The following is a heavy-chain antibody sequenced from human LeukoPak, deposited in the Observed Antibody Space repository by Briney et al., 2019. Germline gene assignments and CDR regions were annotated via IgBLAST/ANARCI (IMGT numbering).Heavy chain of an antibody. CDR3: ALLGYADMDV. J-gene: IGHJ6*03. CDR2: ISSSGSTI. D-gene: IGHD3-22*01. Sequence: GGSLRLSCAASGFTFSSYEMNWVRQAPGKGLEWVSYISSSGSTIYYADSVKGRFTISRDNAKNSLYLQMNSLRAEDTAVYYCALLGYADMDVWGKGTTVTVSS. V-gene: IGHV3-48*03. CDR1: GFTFSSYE.